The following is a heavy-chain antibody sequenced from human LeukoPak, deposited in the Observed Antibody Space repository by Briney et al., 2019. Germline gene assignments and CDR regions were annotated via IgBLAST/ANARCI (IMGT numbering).Heavy chain of an antibody. CDR3: TVGATGGY. D-gene: IGHD1-26*01. Sequence: GGSHRLSCAASGFSFSDAWMSWVRQIPGKGLEWVGRIESKTDGGTTDYTAPVKGRFTISRDDSTNTLYLQMNSLKSEDTAVYYCTVGATGGYWGQGTLVTVSS. J-gene: IGHJ4*02. V-gene: IGHV3-15*04. CDR1: GFSFSDAW. CDR2: IESKTDGGTT.